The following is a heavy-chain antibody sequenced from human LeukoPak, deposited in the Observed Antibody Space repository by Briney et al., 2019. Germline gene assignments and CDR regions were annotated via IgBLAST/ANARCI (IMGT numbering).Heavy chain of an antibody. D-gene: IGHD6-19*01. CDR2: ISSNGGST. J-gene: IGHJ3*02. CDR3: ARGKRYSSFTLEGGAFDI. Sequence: LSLTCAVSGGSISSGGYSWSWIRQPPGKGLEYVSAISSNGGSTYYANSVKGRFTISRDNSKNTLYLQMGSLRAEDMAVYYCARGKRYSSFTLEGGAFDIWGQGTMVTVSS. CDR1: GGSISSGG. V-gene: IGHV3-64*01.